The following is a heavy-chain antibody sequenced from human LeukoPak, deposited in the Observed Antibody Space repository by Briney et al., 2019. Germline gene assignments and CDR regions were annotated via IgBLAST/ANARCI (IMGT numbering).Heavy chain of an antibody. D-gene: IGHD5-12*01. Sequence: GSLRLSCAASGFTFSYYEMNWVRQAPGKGLEWVSYINTRGSTIYYADSVKGRFTISRDNAKSSLYLQMNSLRVEDTAVYYCAREAYTGFDLEAFDSWGQGTRVTVSS. CDR2: INTRGSTI. CDR3: AREAYTGFDLEAFDS. J-gene: IGHJ4*02. V-gene: IGHV3-48*03. CDR1: GFTFSYYE.